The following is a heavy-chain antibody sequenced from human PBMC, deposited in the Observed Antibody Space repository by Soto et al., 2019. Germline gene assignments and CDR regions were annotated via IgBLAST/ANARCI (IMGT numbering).Heavy chain of an antibody. CDR1: GGSFRNYY. CDR3: ARGVAGSGFDL. CDR2: VNHSGEA. D-gene: IGHD6-19*01. J-gene: IGHJ4*02. V-gene: IGHV4-34*01. Sequence: SETLSLTCGGYGGSFRNYYWIWVRQPPGKGLEWIGEVNHSGEATYNPSLQSRITISLDTSNNHFSLQLNSVTPDDTAVYYCARGVAGSGFDLWGQGTLVTVSS.